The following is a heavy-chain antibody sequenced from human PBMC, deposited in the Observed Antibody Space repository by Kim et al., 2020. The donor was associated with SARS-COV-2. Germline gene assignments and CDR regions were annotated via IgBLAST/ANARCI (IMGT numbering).Heavy chain of an antibody. V-gene: IGHV1-24*01. CDR3: ATDPWGDGSGMY. CDR2: FDPEDGET. CDR1: GYTLTELS. J-gene: IGHJ4*02. D-gene: IGHD3-10*01. Sequence: ASVKVSCKVSGYTLTELSMHWVRQAPGKGLEWMGGFDPEDGETIYAQKFQGRVTMTEDTSTDTAYMELSSLRSEDTAVYYCATDPWGDGSGMYWGQGTLVTVSS.